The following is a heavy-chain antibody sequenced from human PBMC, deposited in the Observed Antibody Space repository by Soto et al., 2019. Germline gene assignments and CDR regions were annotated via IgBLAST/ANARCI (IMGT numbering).Heavy chain of an antibody. CDR3: AADNYKHQLLPQSDDAFDI. Sequence: GASVKVSCKASGYTFTSYGISWVRQAPGQGLEWMGWISAYNGNTNYAQKFQERVTITRDMSTSTAYMELSSLRSEDTAVYYCAADNYKHQLLPQSDDAFDIWGQGTMVTVSS. J-gene: IGHJ3*02. V-gene: IGHV1-18*01. CDR2: ISAYNGNT. D-gene: IGHD2-2*01. CDR1: GYTFTSYG.